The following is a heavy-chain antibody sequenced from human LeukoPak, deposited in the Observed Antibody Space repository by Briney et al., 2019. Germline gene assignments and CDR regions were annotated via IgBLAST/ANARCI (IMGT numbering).Heavy chain of an antibody. J-gene: IGHJ5*02. D-gene: IGHD6-13*01. CDR2: IGTAGDT. V-gene: IGHV3-13*01. CDR3: ARGHGYSSSWYGANWFDL. CDR1: GFTFSSYD. Sequence: PGGSLRLSCAASGFTFSSYDMHWVRLATGKGLEWVSAIGTAGDTYYPGSVKGRFTISRENAKNSLYLQMNSLRAGDTAVYYCARGHGYSSSWYGANWFDLWGQGTLVTVSS.